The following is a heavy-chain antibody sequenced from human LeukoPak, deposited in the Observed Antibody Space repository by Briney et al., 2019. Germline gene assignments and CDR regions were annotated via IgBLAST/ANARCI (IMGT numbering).Heavy chain of an antibody. CDR1: GFTFSSFW. Sequence: PGGSLRLSCAASGFTFSSFWMHWVRQDPGKGLVWVSRISPDGMTTIHVDSVKGRFTVSRDNTKNTLYLQMNSLRAEDTAVYYCARTRTLPVAGGFDAWGQGTPVTVSS. CDR3: ARTRTLPVAGGFDA. V-gene: IGHV3-74*01. J-gene: IGHJ5*02. D-gene: IGHD6-13*01. CDR2: ISPDGMTT.